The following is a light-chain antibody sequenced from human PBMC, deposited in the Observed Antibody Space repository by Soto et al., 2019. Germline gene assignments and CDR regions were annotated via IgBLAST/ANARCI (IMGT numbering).Light chain of an antibody. J-gene: IGKJ1*01. CDR3: QRYNSAPPT. CDR2: VAS. Sequence: DIQMTQSPSSLSASVGDRVTITCRASQGISNYLAWYQQKPGKVPRLLIYVASTLQSGVPSRFSGSGSGTDFTLTISSLQTEDVATYYCQRYNSAPPTFGHGHKVEIK. CDR1: QGISNY. V-gene: IGKV1-27*01.